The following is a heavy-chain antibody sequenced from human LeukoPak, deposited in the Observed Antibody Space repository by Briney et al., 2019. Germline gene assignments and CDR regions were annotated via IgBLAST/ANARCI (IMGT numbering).Heavy chain of an antibody. V-gene: IGHV1-2*02. J-gene: IGHJ4*02. D-gene: IGHD2-21*02. CDR3: ARDQGDYYFDY. CDR2: INPNSGVT. Sequence: ASVKVSCEASGYTLTAYYIYWVRQAPGQGLEWMGWINPNSGVTNYAQSFQGRVTMTRDTSISATYMELSRLRSDDTAVYYCARDQGDYYFDYWGQGTLVTVSS. CDR1: GYTLTAYY.